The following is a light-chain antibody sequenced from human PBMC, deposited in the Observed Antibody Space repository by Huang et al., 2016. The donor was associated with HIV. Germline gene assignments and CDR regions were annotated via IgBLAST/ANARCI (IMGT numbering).Light chain of an antibody. CDR3: QQYDNWPPLT. J-gene: IGKJ4*01. CDR1: QSISSN. CDR2: GAS. Sequence: EIVMTQSPATLSVSPGERATLSCRASQSISSNLAWYQQKPGQAPRLLMYGASTRATGIPATFRGSGSGTEFTLTISSLQSEDFAVYYCQQYDNWPPLTFGGGTKVEIK. V-gene: IGKV3D-15*01.